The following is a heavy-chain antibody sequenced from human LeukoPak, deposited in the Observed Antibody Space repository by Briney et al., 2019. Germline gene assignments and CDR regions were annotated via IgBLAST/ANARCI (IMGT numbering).Heavy chain of an antibody. CDR2: ISGSGGST. Sequence: GGSLRLSCAASGFTFTTYWMTWVRQAPGKGLEWVSAISGSGGSTYYADSVKGRFTISRDNSKNTLYLQMNSLRAEDTAVYYCAKEISGSYGGYYFDYWGQGTLVTVSS. CDR1: GFTFTTYW. CDR3: AKEISGSYGGYYFDY. J-gene: IGHJ4*02. V-gene: IGHV3-23*01. D-gene: IGHD1-26*01.